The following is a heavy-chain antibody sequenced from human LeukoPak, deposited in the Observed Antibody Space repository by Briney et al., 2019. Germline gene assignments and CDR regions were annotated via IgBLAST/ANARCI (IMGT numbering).Heavy chain of an antibody. J-gene: IGHJ4*02. D-gene: IGHD6-19*01. CDR2: IGTAGEI. Sequence: GGSLRLSCAASGFTFRSYDMHWVRQATGKGLEWVSGIGTAGEIYYPGSVKGRFTISRENAKNSLYLQMNSLRAEDTAVYYCASLRIAVADPTFDYWGQGTLVTVSS. CDR1: GFTFRSYD. CDR3: ASLRIAVADPTFDY. V-gene: IGHV3-13*01.